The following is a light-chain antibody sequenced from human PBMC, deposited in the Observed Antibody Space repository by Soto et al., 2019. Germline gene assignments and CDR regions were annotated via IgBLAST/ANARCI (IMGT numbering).Light chain of an antibody. CDR3: GTWDDSLSAGV. V-gene: IGLV1-51*01. CDR1: SSNLGKNS. CDR2: DNN. J-gene: IGLJ2*01. Sequence: QSVLTQPPSVSAATGQKVSISCSGTSSNLGKNSVSWYQHLPGTAPRLLIYDNNNRPSGIPDRFSGSKSATSATLGITGLQTGDEADYYCGTWDDSLSAGVFGGGTKLTV.